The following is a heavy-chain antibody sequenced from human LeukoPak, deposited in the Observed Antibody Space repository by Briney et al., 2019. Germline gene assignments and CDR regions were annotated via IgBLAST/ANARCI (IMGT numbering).Heavy chain of an antibody. Sequence: PGGSLRLSCAASGFVFRNYGMHWVRQAPGKGLDWVAFIRSDGSEQYYADSVKGRFALSRDNSMKTVFLQMNSLRLEDTAVYYWARERNWNKYFDYWGQGTLVTVSS. CDR1: GFVFRNYG. V-gene: IGHV3-30*02. D-gene: IGHD1-20*01. CDR3: ARERNWNKYFDY. J-gene: IGHJ4*02. CDR2: IRSDGSEQ.